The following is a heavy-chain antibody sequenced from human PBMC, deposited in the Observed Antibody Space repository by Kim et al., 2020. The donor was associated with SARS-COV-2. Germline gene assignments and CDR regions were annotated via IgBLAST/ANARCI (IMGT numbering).Heavy chain of an antibody. CDR3: AKDSVAGARFYYMDV. CDR1: GFTFTNFA. Sequence: GGSLRLSCAASGFTFTNFAMPWVRQAPGKGLEWVAVISFDGGNEDYADAVKGRFTISRDDSTNTVNLQMNSLRPEDTAVYFCAKDSVAGARFYYMDVWGRGTTVTVSS. J-gene: IGHJ6*03. V-gene: IGHV3-30*18. D-gene: IGHD6-19*01. CDR2: ISFDGGNE.